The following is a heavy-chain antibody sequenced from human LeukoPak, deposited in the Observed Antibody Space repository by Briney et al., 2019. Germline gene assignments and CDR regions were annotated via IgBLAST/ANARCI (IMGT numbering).Heavy chain of an antibody. CDR3: ARDQGIAAGWSFDY. V-gene: IGHV4-61*02. D-gene: IGHD6-13*01. CDR1: GGSISSGSYY. Sequence: SQTLSLTCTVSGGSISSGSYYWSWIRQPAGKGLEWIARIYASGSTNYNLSLKSRVTISVDTSKNQFSLKLSSVTAADTVVYYCARDQGIAAGWSFDYWGEGTLVTASS. CDR2: IYASGST. J-gene: IGHJ4*02.